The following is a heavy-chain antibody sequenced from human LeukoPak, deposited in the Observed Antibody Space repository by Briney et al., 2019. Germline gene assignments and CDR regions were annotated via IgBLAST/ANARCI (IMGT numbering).Heavy chain of an antibody. D-gene: IGHD6-19*01. CDR2: IYYSGST. CDR3: ARQDSSGRRGALGY. V-gene: IGHV4-39*01. J-gene: IGHJ4*02. Sequence: PSETLSLTCTVSGGSISSSSYYWGWIRQPPGKGLEWIGSIYYSGSTYYNPSLKSRVTISVDTSKNQFSLKLSSVTAADTAVYYCARQDSSGRRGALGYWGQGTLVTVSS. CDR1: GGSISSSSYY.